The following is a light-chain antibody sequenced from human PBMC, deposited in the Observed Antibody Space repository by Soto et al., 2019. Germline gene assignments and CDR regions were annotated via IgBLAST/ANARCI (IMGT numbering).Light chain of an antibody. CDR2: AAS. J-gene: IGKJ5*01. CDR1: QTISSY. Sequence: DIQMTQSPSSPSASVGDRVTITCRASQTISSYLNWYQQKPGKAPHLLIYAASSLRSGVPSKFSGSGSGTDFTLTISSLQPEDSATYYCQQSYSSPSFGQGTRLEIK. V-gene: IGKV1-39*01. CDR3: QQSYSSPS.